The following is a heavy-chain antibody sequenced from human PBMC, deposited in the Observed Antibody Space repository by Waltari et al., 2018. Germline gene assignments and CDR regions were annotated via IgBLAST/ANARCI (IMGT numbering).Heavy chain of an antibody. CDR1: GGSISSHY. CDR2: IYYSGST. D-gene: IGHD5-12*01. CDR3: ARATRPGYDIGY. Sequence: QVQLQESGPGLVKPSETLSLTCTVSGGSISSHYWSWIRQPPGKGLEWIGYIYYSGSTNSHPSLNIRVTISVDTSKNQFSLKLSSVTAADTAVYYCARATRPGYDIGYWGQGTLVTVSS. J-gene: IGHJ4*02. V-gene: IGHV4-59*11.